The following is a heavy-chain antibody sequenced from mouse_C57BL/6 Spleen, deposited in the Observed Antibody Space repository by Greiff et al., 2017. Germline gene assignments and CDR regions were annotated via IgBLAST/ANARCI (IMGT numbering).Heavy chain of an antibody. J-gene: IGHJ4*01. CDR3: ARDRDYDPYYYAMDY. CDR1: GFTFSSYA. V-gene: IGHV5-4*01. Sequence: EVQLVESGGGLVKPGGSLKLSCAASGFTFSSYAMSWVRQTPEKRLEWVATISDGGSYTYYPDNVKGRFTISRDNAKNNLYLQMSHLKSEDTAMYYCARDRDYDPYYYAMDYWGQGTSVTVSS. D-gene: IGHD2-4*01. CDR2: ISDGGSYT.